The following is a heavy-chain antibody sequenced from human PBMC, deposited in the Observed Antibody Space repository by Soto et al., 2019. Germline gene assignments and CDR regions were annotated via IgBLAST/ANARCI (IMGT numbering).Heavy chain of an antibody. Sequence: GGSLRLSCAASGFTFSSYAMSWVRQAPGKGLEWVSAISGSGGSTYYADSVKGRFTISRDNSKNTLYLQMNSLRAEDTAVYYCAKAHSYDTPGCYYSYYMDVWGKGTTVTVSS. D-gene: IGHD3-22*01. J-gene: IGHJ6*03. CDR1: GFTFSSYA. V-gene: IGHV3-23*01. CDR2: ISGSGGST. CDR3: AKAHSYDTPGCYYSYYMDV.